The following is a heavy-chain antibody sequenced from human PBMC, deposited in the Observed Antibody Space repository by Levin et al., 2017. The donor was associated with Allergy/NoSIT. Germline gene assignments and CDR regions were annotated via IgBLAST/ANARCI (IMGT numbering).Heavy chain of an antibody. Sequence: GESLKISCAASGFTFSSYSMNWVRQAPGKGLEWVSSISSSSSYIYYADSVKGRFTISRDNAKNSLYLQMNSLRAEDTAVYYCARDHSRKSGYDFGDYWGQGTLVTVSS. V-gene: IGHV3-21*01. D-gene: IGHD5-12*01. J-gene: IGHJ4*02. CDR3: ARDHSRKSGYDFGDY. CDR1: GFTFSSYS. CDR2: ISSSSSYI.